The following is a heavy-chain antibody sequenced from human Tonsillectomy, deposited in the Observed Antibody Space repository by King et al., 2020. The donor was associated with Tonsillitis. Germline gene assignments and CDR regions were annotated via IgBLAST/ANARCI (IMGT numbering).Heavy chain of an antibody. Sequence: QLQESGPGLVKPSETLSLTCTVSGGSISSSSYYWGWIRQPPGKGLEWIGSIYYSGSTYYNPSLKSRVTISVDTSKNQFSLKLSFVTAADTAVYYCAGLYYDGSPFDYWGQGTLVTVSS. D-gene: IGHD3-22*01. V-gene: IGHV4-39*01. CDR2: IYYSGST. CDR3: AGLYYDGSPFDY. J-gene: IGHJ4*02. CDR1: GGSISSSSYY.